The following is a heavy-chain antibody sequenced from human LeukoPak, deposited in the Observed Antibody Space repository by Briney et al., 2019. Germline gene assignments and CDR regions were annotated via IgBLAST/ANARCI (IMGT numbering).Heavy chain of an antibody. CDR2: IRYDGSNK. CDR1: GFTFSNYG. D-gene: IGHD4-17*01. Sequence: GGSLRLSCAASGFTFSNYGMHWVRRAPGKGLEWVAFIRYDGSNKYYVDSVKGRFTISRDNSKNTLYLQMNSLRAGDTAIYYCAKDYGDYVQYIDYWGQGSLVTVSS. V-gene: IGHV3-30*02. J-gene: IGHJ4*02. CDR3: AKDYGDYVQYIDY.